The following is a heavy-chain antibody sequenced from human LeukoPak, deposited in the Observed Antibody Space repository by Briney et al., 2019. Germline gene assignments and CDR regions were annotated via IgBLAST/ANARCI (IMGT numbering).Heavy chain of an antibody. V-gene: IGHV1-3*03. Sequence: ASVKVSCKASGYDFTKYAVQWVRQAPGQRLEWMGWIDAGNGRTKYSQDFQGRVTITRNTSISTAYMELSSLRSEDTAVYYCARARYDSSGYYFFDYWGQGTLVTVSS. CDR3: ARARYDSSGYYFFDY. CDR2: IDAGNGRT. D-gene: IGHD3-22*01. J-gene: IGHJ4*02. CDR1: GYDFTKYA.